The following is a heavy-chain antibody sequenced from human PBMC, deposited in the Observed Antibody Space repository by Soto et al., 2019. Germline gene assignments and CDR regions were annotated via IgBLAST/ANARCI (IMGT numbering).Heavy chain of an antibody. V-gene: IGHV1-8*01. CDR1: GYTFTSYD. CDR2: MNPNSGNT. Sequence: GASVKVSCKASGYTFTSYDIKWVRQATGQRLEWMGWMNPNSGNTGYAQKFQGRVTMTRNTSISTAYMEMSSLRSEDTAVFYCARGFPHFKNIVGGVAAPRYMAVGGKGTTATVPS. CDR3: ARGFPHFKNIVGGVAAPRYMAV. J-gene: IGHJ6*03. D-gene: IGHD2-15*01.